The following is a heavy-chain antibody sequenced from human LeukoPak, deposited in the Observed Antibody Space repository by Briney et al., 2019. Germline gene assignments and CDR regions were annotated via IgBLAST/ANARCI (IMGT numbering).Heavy chain of an antibody. CDR2: INHSGST. Sequence: SETLSLTCAVYGGSFSGYYWSWIRQPPGKGLEWIGEINHSGSTNYNPSLKSRVTTSVDTSKNQFSLKLSSVTAADTAVYYCARRGIAAAYHWGQGTLVTVSS. J-gene: IGHJ5*02. D-gene: IGHD6-13*01. CDR1: GGSFSGYY. V-gene: IGHV4-34*01. CDR3: ARRGIAAAYH.